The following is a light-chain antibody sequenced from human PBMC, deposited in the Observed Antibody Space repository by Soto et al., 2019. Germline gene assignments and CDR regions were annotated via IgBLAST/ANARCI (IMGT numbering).Light chain of an antibody. J-gene: IGLJ1*01. CDR2: EVS. V-gene: IGLV2-14*01. CDR3: TSYTSSFTYV. Sequence: QSALTQPASVSGSPGQSITISCTGTSSDVGGYNYVSWYQQHPGKAPKLMIYEVSNRPSGVSNRFSGSKSGNTASLTISGLQAEDEADYYCTSYTSSFTYVFGTETKLTVL. CDR1: SSDVGGYNY.